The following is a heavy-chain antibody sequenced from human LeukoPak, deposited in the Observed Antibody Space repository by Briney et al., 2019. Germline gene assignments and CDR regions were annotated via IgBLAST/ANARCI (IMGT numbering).Heavy chain of an antibody. J-gene: IGHJ4*02. V-gene: IGHV1-69*06. D-gene: IGHD3-10*01. CDR3: ARALSNYYGSGSYFDY. CDR2: IIPIFGTA. Sequence: AASVNVSCKASGGTFSSYAISWVRQAPGQGLEWMGGIIPIFGTANYAQKFQGRVTITADKSTSTAYMELSSLRSEDTAVYYCARALSNYYGSGSYFDYWGQGTLVTVSS. CDR1: GGTFSSYA.